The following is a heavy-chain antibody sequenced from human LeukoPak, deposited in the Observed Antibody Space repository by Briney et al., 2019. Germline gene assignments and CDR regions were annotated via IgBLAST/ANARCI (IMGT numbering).Heavy chain of an antibody. D-gene: IGHD6-6*01. CDR2: ISSSSSYI. V-gene: IGHV3-21*01. CDR1: GFTFSSYS. CDR3: ATEEGIAARPVYFDY. J-gene: IGHJ4*02. Sequence: PGGSLRLSCAASGFTFSSYSMNWVRQAPGKGLEWVSSISSSSSYIYYADSVKGRFTISRDNAKNSLYLQMNSLRAEDTAVYYCATEEGIAARPVYFDYWGQGNLVTVSS.